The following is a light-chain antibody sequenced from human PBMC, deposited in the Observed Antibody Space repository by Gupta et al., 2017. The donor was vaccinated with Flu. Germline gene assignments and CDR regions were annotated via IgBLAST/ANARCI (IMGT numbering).Light chain of an antibody. CDR3: QQRANWPPLT. Sequence: ATLSLSPGERATLSCRASQSVGKSLAWYQQKPGQAPRLIISDASYRATGIPARFSGGGSGTDFTLTISSLEPEDFATYYCQQRANWPPLTFGGGTKVEI. J-gene: IGKJ4*01. V-gene: IGKV3-11*01. CDR2: DAS. CDR1: QSVGKS.